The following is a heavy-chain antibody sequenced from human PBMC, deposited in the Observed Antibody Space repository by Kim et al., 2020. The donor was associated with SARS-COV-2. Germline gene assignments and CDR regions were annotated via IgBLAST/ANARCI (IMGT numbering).Heavy chain of an antibody. V-gene: IGHV3-33*06. CDR1: GFTFSSYG. D-gene: IGHD6-13*01. Sequence: GGSLRLSCAASGFTFSSYGMHWVRQAPGKGLEWVAVIWYDGSNKYYADSVKGRFTISRDNSKNTLYLQMNSLRAEDTAVYYCAKGGSSWPMDVWGQGTTVTVSS. CDR3: AKGGSSWPMDV. J-gene: IGHJ6*02. CDR2: IWYDGSNK.